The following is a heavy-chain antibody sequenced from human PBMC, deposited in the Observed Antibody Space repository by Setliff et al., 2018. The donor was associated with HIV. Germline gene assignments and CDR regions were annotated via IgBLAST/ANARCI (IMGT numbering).Heavy chain of an antibody. CDR3: AKDRGSGYYSPSDY. CDR1: GFTFSSYA. V-gene: IGHV3-23*01. CDR2: ITAGGTT. Sequence: PGGSLRLSCAASGFTFSSYAVSWVRQAPGKGLEWVSIITAGGTTYYADSVKGRFTISRDNSKSTLYLQMNSLRAEDTAVYYCAKDRGSGYYSPSDYWGQGTLVTVSS. J-gene: IGHJ4*02. D-gene: IGHD3-22*01.